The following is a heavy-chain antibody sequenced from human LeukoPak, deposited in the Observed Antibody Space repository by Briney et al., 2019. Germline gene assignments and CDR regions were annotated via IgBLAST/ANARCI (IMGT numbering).Heavy chain of an antibody. Sequence: VASVKISCKASGYTCTTYSISWVRQAPGQGIEWLGWISAHNGNTKYAQKVQGRVTMTTDTSTNTAHMELRSLRSEDTAVYYRATLSGWYSSGWYFFWGQGTLATVSS. V-gene: IGHV1-18*01. CDR3: ATLSGWYSSGWYFF. CDR1: GYTCTTYS. J-gene: IGHJ4*02. D-gene: IGHD6-19*01. CDR2: ISAHNGNT.